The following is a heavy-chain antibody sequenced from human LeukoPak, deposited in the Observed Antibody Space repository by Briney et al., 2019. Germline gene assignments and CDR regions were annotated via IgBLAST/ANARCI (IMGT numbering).Heavy chain of an antibody. J-gene: IGHJ5*02. V-gene: IGHV4-39*01. D-gene: IGHD3-3*01. CDR1: GGSISNSRYY. CDR3: ARATVLRFLEWLAPNWFDP. CDR2: IYYTGIT. Sequence: SETLSLTCTVSGGSISNSRYYWGWIRQSPGKGLEWIGSIYYTGITYYSLSLESRVTMSVDTSKNQFSLKLSSVTAADTAVYYCARATVLRFLEWLAPNWFDPWGQGTLVTVSS.